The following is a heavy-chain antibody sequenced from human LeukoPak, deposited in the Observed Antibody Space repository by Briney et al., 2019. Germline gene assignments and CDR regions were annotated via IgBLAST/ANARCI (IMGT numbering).Heavy chain of an antibody. D-gene: IGHD3-9*01. CDR1: GFTFSSYS. CDR3: ASSILTGYYWYFDL. Sequence: GGSLRLSCAASGFTFSSYSMNWVRQAPGKGLEWVSYISSSSSTIYYADSVKGRFTISRDNAKNSLYLQMNSLRAEDTAVYYCASSILTGYYWYFDLWGRGTLVTVSS. J-gene: IGHJ2*01. CDR2: ISSSSSTI. V-gene: IGHV3-48*04.